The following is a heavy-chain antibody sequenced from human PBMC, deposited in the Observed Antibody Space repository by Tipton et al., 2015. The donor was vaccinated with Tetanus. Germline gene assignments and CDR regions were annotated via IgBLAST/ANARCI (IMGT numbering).Heavy chain of an antibody. J-gene: IGHJ4*02. CDR2: TYYSGST. CDR1: GGSISSYY. Sequence: TLSLTCTVSGGSISSYYWSWIRQPPGKGLEWIGYTYYSGSTNYNPSLKSRVTISVDTSKNQFSLKLSSVTAADTAVYYCASDSSWYDYWGQGTLVTVSS. D-gene: IGHD6-13*01. V-gene: IGHV4-59*08. CDR3: ASDSSWYDY.